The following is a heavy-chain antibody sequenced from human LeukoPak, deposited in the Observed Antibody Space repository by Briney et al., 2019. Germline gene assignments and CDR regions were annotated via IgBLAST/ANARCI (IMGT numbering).Heavy chain of an antibody. CDR3: ARTHDFWSGYYLNDY. V-gene: IGHV4-30-2*01. Sequence: PSETLSLTCTVSGGSISSGGYYWSWIRQPPGKGLEWIGYIYHSGSTYYNPSLKSRVTISVDRSKNQFSLKLSSVAAADTAVYYCARTHDFWSGYYLNDYWGQGTLVTVSS. CDR2: IYHSGST. CDR1: GGSISSGGYY. J-gene: IGHJ4*02. D-gene: IGHD3-3*01.